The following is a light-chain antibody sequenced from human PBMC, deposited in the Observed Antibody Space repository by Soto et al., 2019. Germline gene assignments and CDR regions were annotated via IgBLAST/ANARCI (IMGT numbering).Light chain of an antibody. J-gene: IGKJ5*01. CDR3: QQLNSSPIT. V-gene: IGKV1-9*01. CDR2: AAS. CDR1: QGISSY. Sequence: DIQLTQSPSFLSASVGDRVTITCRASQGISSYLAWYQQKPGKAPNLLIYAASTLQSGVPSRFSGSGSGTEFTLTISSLQPEDSATYYCQQLNSSPITFGQGTRLEIK.